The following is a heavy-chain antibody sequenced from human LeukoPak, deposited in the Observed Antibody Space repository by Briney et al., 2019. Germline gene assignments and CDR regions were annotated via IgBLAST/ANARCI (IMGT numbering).Heavy chain of an antibody. Sequence: PGGSLRLSCAASGFTFSNAWMSWVRQAPGKGLEWVGRIKRKTDGGTTDYAAPVKGRFTISRDDSKNTPYLQMNSLKTEDTAVYYCTTHVLSQDYYYYYYMDVWGKGTTVTVSS. V-gene: IGHV3-15*01. J-gene: IGHJ6*03. CDR1: GFTFSNAW. D-gene: IGHD3-16*01. CDR2: IKRKTDGGTT. CDR3: TTHVLSQDYYYYYYMDV.